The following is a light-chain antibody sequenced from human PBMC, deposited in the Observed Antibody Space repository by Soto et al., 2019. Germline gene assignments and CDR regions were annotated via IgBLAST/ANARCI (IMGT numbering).Light chain of an antibody. CDR1: QSVSSGH. CDR2: SAS. J-gene: IGKJ5*01. V-gene: IGKV3-20*01. CDR3: QQYGSSPYT. Sequence: EIVLTQSPGTLSLSPGERATLSCRPSQSVSSGHLAWYQQKPGRAPRLLIYSASSRAAGIPDRFSGGGSGTDFTLTISRLEPEDFAVYYCQQYGSSPYTFGQGTRLEIK.